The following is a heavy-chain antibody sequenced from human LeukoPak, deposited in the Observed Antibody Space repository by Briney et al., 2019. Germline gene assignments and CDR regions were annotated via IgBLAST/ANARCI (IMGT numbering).Heavy chain of an antibody. CDR1: GGTFSSYT. CDR3: ARDLGCSSTFGC. V-gene: IGHV1-69*04. Sequence: SVKVSCKASGGTFSSYTISWVRQAPGQGLEWMGRIIPILGIANFAQKFQGRVTITADKSTSTAYMELSSLRSEDTAVYYCARDLGCSSTFGCWGQGTLVTVSS. D-gene: IGHD2-2*01. CDR2: IIPILGIA. J-gene: IGHJ4*02.